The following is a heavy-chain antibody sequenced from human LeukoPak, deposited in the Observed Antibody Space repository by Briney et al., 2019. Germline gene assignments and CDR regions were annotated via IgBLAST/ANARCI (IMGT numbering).Heavy chain of an antibody. V-gene: IGHV4-39*07. CDR2: IYYSGST. CDR3: ARETGLHWFDP. Sequence: PSETLSLTCTVSSGSISSSSYYWGWIRQPPGKGLEWIGSIYYSGSTYYNPSLKSRVTISVDTSKNQFSLKLSSVTAADTAVYYCARETGLHWFDPWGQGTLVTVSS. D-gene: IGHD5-18*01. J-gene: IGHJ5*02. CDR1: SGSISSSSYY.